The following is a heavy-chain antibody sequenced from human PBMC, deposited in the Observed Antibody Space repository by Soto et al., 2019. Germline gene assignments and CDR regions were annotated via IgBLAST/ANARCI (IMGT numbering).Heavy chain of an antibody. Sequence: PGGSLRLSCAASGFTFSSYAMSWVRQAPGKGLEWVSAISGSGGSTYYADSVKGRFTISRDNSKNTLYLQVNSLRAEDTAVYCCAKDRLYSSSSNYWGQGTLVTVSS. CDR2: ISGSGGST. CDR1: GFTFSSYA. V-gene: IGHV3-23*01. D-gene: IGHD6-6*01. CDR3: AKDRLYSSSSNY. J-gene: IGHJ4*02.